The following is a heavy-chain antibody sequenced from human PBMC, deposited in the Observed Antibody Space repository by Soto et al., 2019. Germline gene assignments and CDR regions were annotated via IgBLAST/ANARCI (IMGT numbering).Heavy chain of an antibody. CDR3: AKSDFDY. CDR1: GFTFSSYG. Sequence: WSLRLSCAASGFTFSSYGMHWVRQAPGKGLEWVAVISYDGSNKYYADSVRGRFTISRDNSKNTLYLQMNSLRAEDTAVYYCAKSDFDYWGQGTLVTVSS. V-gene: IGHV3-30*18. CDR2: ISYDGSNK. J-gene: IGHJ4*02.